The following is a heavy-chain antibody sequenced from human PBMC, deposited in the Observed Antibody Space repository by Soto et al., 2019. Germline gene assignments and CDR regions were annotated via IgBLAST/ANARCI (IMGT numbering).Heavy chain of an antibody. CDR1: GFTFSNYA. CDR3: AKAYFVWSSEQPYYFDY. D-gene: IGHD3-16*01. CDR2: ISGSGGRS. V-gene: IGHV3-23*01. J-gene: IGHJ4*02. Sequence: EVQLLDSGGGLVQPGGSLRLSCAASGFTFSNYAMTWVRQGPGKGLEWVSGISGSGGRSYYADSVKGRFTISRDNSKSTLYLQMNGLRAEETAVYYCAKAYFVWSSEQPYYFDYWGQGTLVTVSS.